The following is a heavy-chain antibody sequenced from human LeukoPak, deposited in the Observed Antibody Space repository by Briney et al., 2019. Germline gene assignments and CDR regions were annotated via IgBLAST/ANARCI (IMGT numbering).Heavy chain of an antibody. Sequence: PGGSLRLSCAASGFAFSDYYMSWIRQAPGKGLEWVSYISSSGSTIYYADSVKGRFTIFRDNAKNSLYLQMNSLRAEDTAVYYCARGYDFWSGYPNMNWFDPWGQGTLVTVSS. CDR2: ISSSGSTI. V-gene: IGHV3-11*04. CDR3: ARGYDFWSGYPNMNWFDP. J-gene: IGHJ5*02. D-gene: IGHD3-3*01. CDR1: GFAFSDYY.